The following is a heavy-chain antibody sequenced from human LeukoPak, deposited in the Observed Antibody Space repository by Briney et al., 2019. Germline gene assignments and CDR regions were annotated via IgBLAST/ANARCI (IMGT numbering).Heavy chain of an antibody. J-gene: IGHJ5*02. V-gene: IGHV1-2*02. CDR2: INPDSGGT. CDR3: ARCLLPRSNWFDP. CDR1: GYTFTGFY. Sequence: ASVKVSCEASGYTFTGFYINWVRLAPGQGLEWMGWINPDSGGTKFAQKFQGRVTMTRDTSITTAYMELTRLRYDDTAVYYCARCLLPRSNWFDPWGQGTVVTVSS. D-gene: IGHD2-21*02.